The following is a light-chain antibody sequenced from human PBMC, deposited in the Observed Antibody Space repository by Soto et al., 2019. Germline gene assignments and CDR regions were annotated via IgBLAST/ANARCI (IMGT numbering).Light chain of an antibody. CDR2: GTS. J-gene: IGKJ2*02. CDR1: QSVSGTY. Sequence: EIVLTQSPGTLSLSLGERATLSCRASQSVSGTYSAWYQQKPGQAPRLLIYGTSNRAAGIPDRFSGSGSGTDFSLTISRLEPEDFAVYYCLHYGSSPPGTFGQGTKLEIK. CDR3: LHYGSSPPGT. V-gene: IGKV3-20*01.